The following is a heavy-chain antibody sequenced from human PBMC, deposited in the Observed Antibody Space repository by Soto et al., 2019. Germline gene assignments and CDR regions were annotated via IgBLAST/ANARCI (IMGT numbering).Heavy chain of an antibody. V-gene: IGHV1-24*01. Sequence: ASVKVSCKVSGYTLTEFSMHWVRQAPGKGLEWMGGFDSEDGETIYAQKFQGRVTMTEGTSTDTAYMELSSLRSEDTAVYYCATRPNYDGSGVYYFDYWGQGTLVTVSS. J-gene: IGHJ4*02. D-gene: IGHD3-10*01. CDR2: FDSEDGET. CDR1: GYTLTEFS. CDR3: ATRPNYDGSGVYYFDY.